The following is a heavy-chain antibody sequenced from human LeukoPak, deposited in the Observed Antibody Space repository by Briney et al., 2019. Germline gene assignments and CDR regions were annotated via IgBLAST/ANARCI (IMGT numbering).Heavy chain of an antibody. Sequence: ASETLSLTCTVPSASISSYYWSWIRQPPGQGLEWIGYVHYSGITDYNPSLQSRVTISVDTSKSQFSLKLSSVTAADTAVYYCASQLGGTTFHWGQGTLVTVSS. CDR3: ASQLGGTTFH. J-gene: IGHJ4*02. D-gene: IGHD1-1*01. CDR2: VHYSGIT. V-gene: IGHV4-59*01. CDR1: SASISSYY.